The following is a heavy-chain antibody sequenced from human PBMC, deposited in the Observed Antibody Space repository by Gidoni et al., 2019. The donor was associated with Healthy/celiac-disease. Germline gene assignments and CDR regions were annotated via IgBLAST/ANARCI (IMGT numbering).Heavy chain of an antibody. CDR1: GSTFRSYA. CDR3: AKAKRSSPIRGYYYYGMDV. D-gene: IGHD6-13*01. CDR2: ISGSGCST. Sequence: EVQPLASGGGWVQPGGSLRLSCAASGSTFRSYAMSWVRQAPGKGLEWVSAISGSGCSTYYADSVKGRFTISRDNSKNTLYLQMNSLRAEDTAVYYCAKAKRSSPIRGYYYYGMDVWGQGTTVTVSS. J-gene: IGHJ6*02. V-gene: IGHV3-23*01.